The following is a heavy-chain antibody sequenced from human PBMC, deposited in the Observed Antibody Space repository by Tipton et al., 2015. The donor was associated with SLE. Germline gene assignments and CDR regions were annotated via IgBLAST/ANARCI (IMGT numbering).Heavy chain of an antibody. CDR3: ARALSGTQVVGRY. V-gene: IGHV4-39*07. CDR1: GGSISSSSDY. Sequence: TLSLTCTVSGGSISSSSDYWAWIRQSPEKGLEWIGSLSHSGSTYQNPSLKSRATISVDTSKTHFFLKVTSVTAADTAVYYCARALSGTQVVGRYWGQGTLVTVSS. CDR2: LSHSGST. J-gene: IGHJ4*02. D-gene: IGHD1-26*01.